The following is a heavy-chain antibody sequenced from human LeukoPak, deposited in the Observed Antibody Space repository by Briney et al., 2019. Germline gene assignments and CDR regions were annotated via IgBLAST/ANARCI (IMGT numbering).Heavy chain of an antibody. CDR1: AFTFSSHP. V-gene: IGHV3-23*01. J-gene: IGHJ4*02. CDR2: ISGSGGST. CDR3: AKASWIQLWLPDY. D-gene: IGHD5-18*01. Sequence: GGSLRLSCAASAFTFSSHPMGWVRRAPGKGLEWVSAISGSGGSTYYADSVKGRFTISRDNSKNTLYLQMNSLRAEDTAVYYCAKASWIQLWLPDYWGQGTLVTVSS.